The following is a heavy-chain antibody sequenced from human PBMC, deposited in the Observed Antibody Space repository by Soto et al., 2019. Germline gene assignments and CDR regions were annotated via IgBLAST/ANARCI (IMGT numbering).Heavy chain of an antibody. CDR2: ISAGGTT. V-gene: IGHV3-23*01. J-gene: IGHJ4*02. D-gene: IGHD3-10*01. CDR1: GFTFSSYG. Sequence: GGSLRLSCEASGFTFSSYGMTWVRQAPGKGLEWVSTISAGGTTLYADSVKGRFTISRDNSQNTLYLQMTRLKADDTAVYYCAKDGSYYDFDYWGQGTQVTVSS. CDR3: AKDGSYYDFDY.